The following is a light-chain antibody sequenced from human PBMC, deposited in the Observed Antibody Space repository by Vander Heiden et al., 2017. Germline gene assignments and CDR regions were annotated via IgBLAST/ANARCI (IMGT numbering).Light chain of an antibody. CDR2: GDN. J-gene: IGLJ2*01. Sequence: QSILTQPPSVSGAPGQTVTNSCTGGRLDPGSNYEVHWYQQLPGRAPRLLLSGDNDRPSGVPDRFSGSRSGASASLAITGLQADDEADYYCQSYDVSRTAWIFGGGTKLTVL. V-gene: IGLV1-40*01. CDR3: QSYDVSRTAWI. CDR1: RLDPGSNYE.